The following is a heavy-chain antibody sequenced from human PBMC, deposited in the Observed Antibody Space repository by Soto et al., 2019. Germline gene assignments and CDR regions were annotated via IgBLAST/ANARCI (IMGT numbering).Heavy chain of an antibody. CDR3: ARDLSLYCSGGSCYYYYYGMDV. D-gene: IGHD2-15*01. CDR2: IKQDGSEK. V-gene: IGHV3-7*04. J-gene: IGHJ6*02. CDR1: GFTFNNYW. Sequence: PGGSLRLSCAASGFTFNNYWMSWVRQAPGKGLEWVANIKQDGSEKYYVDSVKGRFTISRDNAKNSLYLQMNSLRAEDTAVYYCARDLSLYCSGGSCYYYYYGMDVWGQGTTVTVSS.